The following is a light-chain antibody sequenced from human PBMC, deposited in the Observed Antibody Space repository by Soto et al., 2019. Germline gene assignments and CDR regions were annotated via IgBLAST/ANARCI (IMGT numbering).Light chain of an antibody. CDR1: QSVTTY. Sequence: TAWTHSPETRSLSTGEKANPSGRASQSVTTYLAWYQQKPGQAPRLLIYDASNRATGIPARFSGSGSGTDFTLTIGRLEPEDFAVYYCHQYGISPPRTFGQGTKVDI. CDR3: HQYGISPPRT. V-gene: IGKV3-20*01. CDR2: DAS. J-gene: IGKJ1*01.